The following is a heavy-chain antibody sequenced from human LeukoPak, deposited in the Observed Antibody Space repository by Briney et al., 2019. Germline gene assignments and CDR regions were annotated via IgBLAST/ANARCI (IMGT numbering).Heavy chain of an antibody. J-gene: IGHJ6*04. Sequence: SETLPLTCTVSGQPVSSGYYWEWIRQPAGEGLELIGRIYTSESTNYNPSLKCRVTISVETSRNQFSLKLSFVTAADTAVYYCARSRDYYGSGSYYVDVWGKGTTVTISS. D-gene: IGHD3-10*01. CDR3: ARSRDYYGSGSYYVDV. CDR2: IYTSEST. CDR1: GQPVSSGYY. V-gene: IGHV4-4*07.